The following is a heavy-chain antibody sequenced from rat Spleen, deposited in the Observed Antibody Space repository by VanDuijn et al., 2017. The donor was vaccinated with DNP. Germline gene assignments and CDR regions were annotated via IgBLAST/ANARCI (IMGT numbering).Heavy chain of an antibody. Sequence: EVLLVESGGGPVQPGRSLKLSCVASGFIFSNYWMTWIRQAPGKGLEWVASISSTGDNTYYSDSVKGRFSLSRDNAKSTLYLQMDSLRSDDTASYYCARHLITTSSFDYWGQGVMVTVSS. V-gene: IGHV5-31*01. CDR3: ARHLITTSSFDY. CDR2: ISSTGDNT. J-gene: IGHJ2*01. CDR1: GFIFSNYW. D-gene: IGHD1-10*01.